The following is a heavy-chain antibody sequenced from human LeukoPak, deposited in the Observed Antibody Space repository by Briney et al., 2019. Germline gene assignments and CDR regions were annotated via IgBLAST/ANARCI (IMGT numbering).Heavy chain of an antibody. CDR2: ISYDGSNK. Sequence: PGGSLRLSYAASGFTFSSYGMHWVRQAPGKGLEWVAVISYDGSNKYYADSVKGRFTISRDNSKNTLYLQMNSLRAEDTAVYYCAKVTVWYYYDSSGYYNDYWGQGTLVTVSS. J-gene: IGHJ4*02. CDR3: AKVTVWYYYDSSGYYNDY. V-gene: IGHV3-30*18. CDR1: GFTFSSYG. D-gene: IGHD3-22*01.